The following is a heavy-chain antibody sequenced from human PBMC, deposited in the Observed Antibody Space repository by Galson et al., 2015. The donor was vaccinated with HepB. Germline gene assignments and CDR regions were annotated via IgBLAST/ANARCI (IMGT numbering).Heavy chain of an antibody. D-gene: IGHD3-10*01. J-gene: IGHJ4*02. CDR2: IKSKTDGGTP. Sequence: SLRLSCAASGFTFSNAWMSWVRQAPGKGLEWVGRIKSKTDGGTPDHAAPVKGRFTISRDDSENTLYLQMNSLKTDDTAVYYCTTAPYYGSGRYRTPDYWGQGTLVTVSS. CDR1: GFTFSNAW. CDR3: TTAPYYGSGRYRTPDY. V-gene: IGHV3-15*01.